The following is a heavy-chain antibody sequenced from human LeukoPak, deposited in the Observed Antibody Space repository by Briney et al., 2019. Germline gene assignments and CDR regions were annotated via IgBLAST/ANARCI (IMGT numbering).Heavy chain of an antibody. CDR2: IWSDGSNK. Sequence: GGSLRLSCAASGFTFGHFGFHWVRQAPGKGLEWVAVIWSDGSNKYYGNSVKGRFIIYRDDSQKRVYLEMNNLRVEDTAIYYCAKDAQRGFDYSNSLEYWGQGSPVTVSS. D-gene: IGHD4-11*01. CDR1: GFTFGHFG. J-gene: IGHJ4*02. CDR3: AKDAQRGFDYSNSLEY. V-gene: IGHV3-33*03.